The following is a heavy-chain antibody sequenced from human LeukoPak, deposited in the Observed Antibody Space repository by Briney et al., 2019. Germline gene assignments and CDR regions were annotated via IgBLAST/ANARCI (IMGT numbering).Heavy chain of an antibody. J-gene: IGHJ4*02. D-gene: IGHD6-19*01. CDR3: GKKAGYSSGWYLES. V-gene: IGHV3-23*01. CDR2: ISGSGSNT. CDR1: GFTFSSYA. Sequence: GGSLRLSCAASGFTFSSYAVSWVRQAPGKGLEWVAAISGSGSNTYYADYVKGRFTISRDNSKNTLYLQMNSLRAEDAAVYYCGKKAGYSSGWYLESWGQGTLVTVSS.